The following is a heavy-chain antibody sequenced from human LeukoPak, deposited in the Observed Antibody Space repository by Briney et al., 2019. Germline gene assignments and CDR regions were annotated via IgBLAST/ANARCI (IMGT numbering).Heavy chain of an antibody. Sequence: GGSLRLSCAASGFTFRNYAMNWVRQAPGKGLEWVSAISPSGDNTYYADSLKGRFTISRDNSDNTLFLQMNSLRAEDTAVYYCAKQGGMSYFYYYGMDVWGQGTTVTVSS. J-gene: IGHJ6*02. CDR2: ISPSGDNT. CDR3: AKQGGMSYFYYYGMDV. D-gene: IGHD3-16*01. V-gene: IGHV3-23*01. CDR1: GFTFRNYA.